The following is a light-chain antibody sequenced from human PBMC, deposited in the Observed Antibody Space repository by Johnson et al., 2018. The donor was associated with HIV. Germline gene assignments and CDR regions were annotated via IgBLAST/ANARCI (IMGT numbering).Light chain of an antibody. Sequence: QSVLTQPPSVSAAPGQRVNISCSGNISNIESYFVSWYQQLPGAAPTLLIYEDNKRPSGIPDRFSGSKSGATATLGITGLQTGDEADYFCGTCDSSLRTAFFGTGTKVTVL. J-gene: IGLJ1*01. V-gene: IGLV1-51*02. CDR3: GTCDSSLRTAF. CDR1: ISNIESYF. CDR2: EDN.